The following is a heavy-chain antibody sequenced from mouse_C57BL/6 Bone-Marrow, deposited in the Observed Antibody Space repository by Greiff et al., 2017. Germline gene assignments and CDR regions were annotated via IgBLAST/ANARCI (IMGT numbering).Heavy chain of an antibody. Sequence: EVKVVESGGGLVQPGGSLSLSCAASGFTFTDYYMIWVRQPPGKALEWLGFIGNKANGYTTEYSASVKGRFTISRDNSQSILYLQMNALRAEDSATYYCARSQVVYFDYWGQGTTLTVSS. CDR1: GFTFTDYY. J-gene: IGHJ2*01. CDR3: ARSQVVYFDY. V-gene: IGHV7-3*01. D-gene: IGHD1-1*01. CDR2: IGNKANGYTT.